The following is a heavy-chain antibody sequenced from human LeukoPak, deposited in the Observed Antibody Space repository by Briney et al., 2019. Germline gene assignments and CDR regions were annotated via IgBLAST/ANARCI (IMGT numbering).Heavy chain of an antibody. CDR1: GYTFTSYA. Sequence: GASVTVSCKASGYTFTSYAMHWVRQAPGQRLEWMGWINAGNGNTKYSQKFQGRVTITRDTSASTAHMELSSLRSEDTAVYYCARDGPYGGRPSYYYYYGMDVWGQGTTVTVSS. D-gene: IGHD4-23*01. J-gene: IGHJ6*02. CDR2: INAGNGNT. CDR3: ARDGPYGGRPSYYYYYGMDV. V-gene: IGHV1-3*01.